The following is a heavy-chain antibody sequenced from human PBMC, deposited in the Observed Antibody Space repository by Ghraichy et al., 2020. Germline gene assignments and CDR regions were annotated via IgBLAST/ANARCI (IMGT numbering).Heavy chain of an antibody. V-gene: IGHV1-69*13. J-gene: IGHJ4*02. CDR2: IIPIFGTA. Sequence: SVKVSCKASGGTFSSYAISWVRQAPGQGLEWMGGIIPIFGTANYAQKFQGRVTITADESTSTAYMELSSLRSEDTAVYYCARGDYDSSGYYYYFDYWGQGTLVTVSS. CDR1: GGTFSSYA. D-gene: IGHD3-22*01. CDR3: ARGDYDSSGYYYYFDY.